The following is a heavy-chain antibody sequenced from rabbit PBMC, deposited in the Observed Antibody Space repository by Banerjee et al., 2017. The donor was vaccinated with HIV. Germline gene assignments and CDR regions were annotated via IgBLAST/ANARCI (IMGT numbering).Heavy chain of an antibody. Sequence: QSLEESGGDLVKPGASLTLTCTASGFSFSSSYYMCWVRQAPGKGLEWIACIYAGSGGTTYYASWAKGRFTISKTSSTTVTLQMTSLTAADTATYFCARDGVAGVGYYFNLWGQGTLVTVS. CDR1: GFSFSSSYY. D-gene: IGHD4-1*01. CDR2: IYAGSGGTT. J-gene: IGHJ4*01. CDR3: ARDGVAGVGYYFNL. V-gene: IGHV1S40*01.